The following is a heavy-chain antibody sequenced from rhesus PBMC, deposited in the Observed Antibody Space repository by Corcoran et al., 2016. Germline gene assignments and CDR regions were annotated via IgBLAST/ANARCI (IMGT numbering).Heavy chain of an antibody. CDR3: ARGGRQLEIVFDY. CDR2: IFGSIGSS. J-gene: IGHJ4*01. D-gene: IGHD6-25*01. Sequence: QVQLQQWGEGLVKPSETLSLTYAVSGGSISGGYGWSWIRQPPGKGLEWIGHIFGSIGSSYYNPSLKGRVTNSTDTSKNQFSLKLSTVTAADTAVYYCARGGRQLEIVFDYWGQGVLVTVSS. CDR1: GGSISGGYG. V-gene: IGHV4S7*01.